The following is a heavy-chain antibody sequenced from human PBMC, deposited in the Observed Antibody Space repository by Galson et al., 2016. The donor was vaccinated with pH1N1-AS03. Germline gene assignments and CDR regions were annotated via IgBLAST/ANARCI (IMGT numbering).Heavy chain of an antibody. Sequence: SVKVSCKASGYTFTRYYMHWVRQAPGQGLEWMRVIDPSGGGTTYAQKFHGRVTMTRDTSTTTAHMELSRLSSEDTAIYYCVAYGAGTQAYFDYWGQGILVTVSS. CDR1: GYTFTRYY. J-gene: IGHJ4*02. CDR2: IDPSGGGT. CDR3: VAYGAGTQAYFDY. D-gene: IGHD3-10*01. V-gene: IGHV1-46*01.